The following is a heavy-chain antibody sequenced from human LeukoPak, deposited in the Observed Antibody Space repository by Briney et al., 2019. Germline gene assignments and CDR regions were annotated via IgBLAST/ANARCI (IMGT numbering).Heavy chain of an antibody. J-gene: IGHJ4*02. D-gene: IGHD3-10*01. CDR1: GFTVSSYS. V-gene: IGHV3-21*01. CDR3: ARDLGELDAPDY. CDR2: ISSRSSYI. Sequence: GGSLRLSCAASGFTVSSYSMNWVRQAPGKGLEWVSSISSRSSYIYYADSVKGRFTISRDNAKNSLYLQMNSLRAEDTAVYYCARDLGELDAPDYWGQGTLVTVSS.